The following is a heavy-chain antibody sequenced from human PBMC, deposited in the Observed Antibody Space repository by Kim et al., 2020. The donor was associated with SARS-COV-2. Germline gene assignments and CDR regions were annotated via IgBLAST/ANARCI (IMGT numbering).Heavy chain of an antibody. CDR1: GGSISSSSYY. CDR2: IYYSGST. D-gene: IGHD3-22*01. J-gene: IGHJ3*02. CDR3: ARDRPFPYYYDSSGLRAFDI. V-gene: IGHV4-39*07. Sequence: SETLSLTCTVSGGSISSSSYYWGWIRQPPGKGLEWIGSIYYSGSTYYNPSLKSRVTISVDTSKNQFSLKLSSVTAADTAVYYCARDRPFPYYYDSSGLRAFDIWGQGTMVTVSS.